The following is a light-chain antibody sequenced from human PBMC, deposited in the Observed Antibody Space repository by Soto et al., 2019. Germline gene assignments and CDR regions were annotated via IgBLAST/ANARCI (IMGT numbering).Light chain of an antibody. Sequence: QSALTQPASVSGSPGQSITIACTETRSDVGGYNYVSWYQQHPGKAPKLMIYEVSNRPSGVSNRFSGSKSGNTASLTISGLQAEDEADYYCSSYTSSSTPHVVFGGGTKLTVL. CDR1: RSDVGGYNY. CDR2: EVS. J-gene: IGLJ2*01. CDR3: SSYTSSSTPHVV. V-gene: IGLV2-14*01.